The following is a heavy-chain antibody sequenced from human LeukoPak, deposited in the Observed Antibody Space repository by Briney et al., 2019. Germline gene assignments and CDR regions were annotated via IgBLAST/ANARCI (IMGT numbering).Heavy chain of an antibody. D-gene: IGHD3-10*01. J-gene: IGHJ4*02. CDR3: AKDGAYYGKDY. V-gene: IGHV3-30*02. CDR2: IPDDGINK. Sequence: PGGSLRLCCVATGFSFNKYGMHWVCQAPGKGLEWVAYIPDDGINKSYADSVKGRFTISRGDSKYTLYLQMNSLRAEDTAVFYCAKDGAYYGKDYWGQGTLVTVSS. CDR1: GFSFNKYG.